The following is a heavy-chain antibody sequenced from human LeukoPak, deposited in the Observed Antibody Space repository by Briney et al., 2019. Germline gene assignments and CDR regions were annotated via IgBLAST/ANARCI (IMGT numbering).Heavy chain of an antibody. CDR1: GFXFDDYA. D-gene: IGHD1-1*01. CDR3: AKDPPSFGT. J-gene: IGHJ4*02. Sequence: GGSLRLSCGVSGFXFDDYAIHWVRQAPGKSLEWISLITGDGSSTYYADSVKGRFTISRDNSKNSLYLEMNSLRTEDTALYYCAKDPPSFGTWGQGTLVTVSS. V-gene: IGHV3-43*02. CDR2: ITGDGSST.